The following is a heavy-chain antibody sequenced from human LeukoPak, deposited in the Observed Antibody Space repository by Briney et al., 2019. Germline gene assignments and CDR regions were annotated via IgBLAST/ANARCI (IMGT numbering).Heavy chain of an antibody. CDR3: ARGYRWRNYCSGGSCYFFPSGY. CDR2: ISAYNGNT. J-gene: IGHJ4*02. D-gene: IGHD2-15*01. CDR1: GYTFNSYG. Sequence: ASVTVSCKASGYTFNSYGISWVRQAPGQGLEWMGWISAYNGNTNYAQNLQGRVTMTTDTSAGTAFMVLRSLTSDDSAVYYCARGYRWRNYCSGGSCYFFPSGYWGQGTLVTASS. V-gene: IGHV1-18*01.